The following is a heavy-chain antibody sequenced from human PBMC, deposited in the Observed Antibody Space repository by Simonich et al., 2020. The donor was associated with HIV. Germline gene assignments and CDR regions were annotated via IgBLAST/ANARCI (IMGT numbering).Heavy chain of an antibody. J-gene: IGHJ4*02. CDR2: INPNSAVT. CDR1: GYTFTVYS. CDR3: ARDSQERAAAGTAGTFDY. D-gene: IGHD6-13*01. Sequence: GSSVKVSCKASGYTFTVYSIPWVPQAPGQGLEWVGLINPNSAVTNYAQKFQGQGTITRDTSISTAYMELSWLRSDDTAGYYCARDSQERAAAGTAGTFDYWSQGTLVIVSS. V-gene: IGHV1-2*02.